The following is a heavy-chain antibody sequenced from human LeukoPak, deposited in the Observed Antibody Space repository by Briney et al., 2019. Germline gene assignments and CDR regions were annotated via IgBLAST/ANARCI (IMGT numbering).Heavy chain of an antibody. CDR1: GGSTSSYY. D-gene: IGHD6-6*01. J-gene: IGHJ4*02. CDR3: ARGSSSSAFDY. V-gene: IGHV4-59*08. Sequence: SETLSLTCTVSGGSTSSYYWSWIRQPPGKGLEWIGYIYYSGSTNYNPSLKSRVTISVDTSKNQFSLKLSSVTAADTAVYYCARGSSSSAFDYWGQGTLVTVSS. CDR2: IYYSGST.